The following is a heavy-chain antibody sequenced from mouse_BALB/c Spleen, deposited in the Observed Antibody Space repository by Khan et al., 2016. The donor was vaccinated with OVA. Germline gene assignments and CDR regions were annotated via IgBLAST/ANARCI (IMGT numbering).Heavy chain of an antibody. CDR3: TRKDYYDYDPFPY. D-gene: IGHD2-4*01. CDR1: GYSITSEYT. J-gene: IGHJ3*01. CDR2: ISYSGNT. Sequence: ESGPGLVKPSQSLSLTCTVTGYSITSEYTWNWIRQFPGNKLEWMGFISYSGNTRYNPSLKSRISITRDTSKNQFFLQLNSVTSEDTATYYCTRKDYYDYDPFPYWGQGTLVTVSA. V-gene: IGHV3-2*02.